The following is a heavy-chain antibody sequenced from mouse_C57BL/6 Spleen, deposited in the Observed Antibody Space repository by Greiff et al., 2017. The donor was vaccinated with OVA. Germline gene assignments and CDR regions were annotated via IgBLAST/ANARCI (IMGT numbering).Heavy chain of an antibody. D-gene: IGHD2-1*01. Sequence: QVQLKQPGAELVRPGSSVKLSCKASGYTFTSYWMHWVKQRPIQGLEWIGNIDPSDSETHYNQKFKDKATLTVDKSSSTAYMQLSSLTSEDSAVYYCARSYYGNSWCAYWGQGTLVTVSA. CDR1: GYTFTSYW. V-gene: IGHV1-52*01. CDR3: ARSYYGNSWCAY. J-gene: IGHJ3*01. CDR2: IDPSDSET.